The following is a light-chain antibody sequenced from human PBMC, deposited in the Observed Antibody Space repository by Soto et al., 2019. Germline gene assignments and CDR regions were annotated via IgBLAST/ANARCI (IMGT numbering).Light chain of an antibody. Sequence: DIRMTQSPSTLSASVGDRVTITCRASQSINSWLAWYQQKPGKVPKLLIYDASSLKSGVPARFPGIGSGTEFTLTNSRQQPDDFATYYCQQYNNYWTFGQGTNVDIK. CDR2: DAS. V-gene: IGKV1-5*01. J-gene: IGKJ1*01. CDR3: QQYNNYWT. CDR1: QSINSW.